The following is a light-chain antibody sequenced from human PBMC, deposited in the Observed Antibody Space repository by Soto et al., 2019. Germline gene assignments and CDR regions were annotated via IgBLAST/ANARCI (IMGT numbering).Light chain of an antibody. V-gene: IGLV1-44*01. J-gene: IGLJ1*01. CDR1: SSNVGGNP. CDR3: ASWDDSLNGPV. Sequence: SVLTQPPSASGTPGQWVTISCSGSSSNVGGNPVNWYQHVPTTAPKLLIYTNTQRPSRVPDRFSGSKSGTSASLAISGLQSEDEADYYCASWDDSLNGPVFGTGTKVTVL. CDR2: TNT.